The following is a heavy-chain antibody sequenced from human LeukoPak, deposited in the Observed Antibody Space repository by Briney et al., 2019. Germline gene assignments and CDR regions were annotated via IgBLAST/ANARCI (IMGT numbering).Heavy chain of an antibody. V-gene: IGHV1-46*01. D-gene: IGHD3-10*01. CDR2: INPRGGSA. CDR1: GYTFTSFY. J-gene: IGHJ4*02. Sequence: ASVKVSCTASGYTFTSFYMHWVRQAPGQGLEWMGIINPRGGSASSAQKFQGRVTLTRDTSTSTVYMELSSLSSQDTAVYYCARDYHGSGSLTTFDYWGQGTLVIVSS. CDR3: ARDYHGSGSLTTFDY.